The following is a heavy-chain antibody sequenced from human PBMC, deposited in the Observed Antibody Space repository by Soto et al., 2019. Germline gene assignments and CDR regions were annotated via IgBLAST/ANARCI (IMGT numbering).Heavy chain of an antibody. CDR3: ATRPLAVAGYAVYYSCGMDV. V-gene: IGHV4-4*02. D-gene: IGHD6-19*01. CDR1: GGSISSSNW. Sequence: PSETVSLTCAVSGGSISSSNWWSWVRQPPGKGLEWIGVIYHSGSNNYNPSLKSRVTISVDKSKNQFSLKLSSVTAADTAVYYCATRPLAVAGYAVYYSCGMDVWGQGTTVTVSS. CDR2: IYHSGSN. J-gene: IGHJ6*02.